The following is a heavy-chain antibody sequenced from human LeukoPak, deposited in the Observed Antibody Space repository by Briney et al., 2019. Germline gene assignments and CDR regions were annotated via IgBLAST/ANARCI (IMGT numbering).Heavy chain of an antibody. CDR3: ARDRSAYTFDD. V-gene: IGHV3-74*01. CDR2: INSDGSNT. D-gene: IGHD5-18*01. Sequence: GGSLRLSCAASGFTFSSYWVHWVRQAPGKGLVWVSRINSDGSNTNYADSVKGRFTISRDNAKNTLFLQMNSLRAEDTAVYYCARDRSAYTFDDWGQGTLVTVSS. CDR1: GFTFSSYW. J-gene: IGHJ4*02.